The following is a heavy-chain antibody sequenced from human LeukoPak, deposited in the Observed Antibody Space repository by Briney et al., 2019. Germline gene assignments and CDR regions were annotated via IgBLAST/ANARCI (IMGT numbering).Heavy chain of an antibody. D-gene: IGHD6-13*01. J-gene: IGHJ4*02. V-gene: IGHV1-2*02. Sequence: ASVKVSCKASGYTFTGYYMHWVRQAPGQGLEWMGRINPNSGGTNYAQKFQGRVTMTRDTSISTAYMELSRLRSDDTAVYYCASSLPQIAAAGTLNYWGQGTLVTVSS. CDR1: GYTFTGYY. CDR3: ASSLPQIAAAGTLNY. CDR2: INPNSGGT.